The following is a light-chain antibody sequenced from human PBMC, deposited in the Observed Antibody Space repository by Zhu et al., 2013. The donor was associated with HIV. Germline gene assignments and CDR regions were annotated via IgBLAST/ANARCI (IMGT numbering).Light chain of an antibody. CDR3: LQHNTYPRT. CDR1: QHIRND. V-gene: IGKV1-17*01. Sequence: DIQMTQSPSSLSASVGDRVIITCRASQHIRNDLGWYQQKPGKAPQRLIQAASTLHSGAPSRFRGSGYGTEFTLTISGLQPEDFAIYYCLQHNTYPRTFGQGTKVETK. J-gene: IGKJ1*01. CDR2: AAS.